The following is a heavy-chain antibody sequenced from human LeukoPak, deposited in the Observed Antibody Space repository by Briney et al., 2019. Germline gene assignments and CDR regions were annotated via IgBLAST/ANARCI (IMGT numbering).Heavy chain of an antibody. CDR2: FDPEDGET. CDR1: GYTLTELS. Sequence: ASVKVSCTVSGYTLTELSMHWVRQAPGKGLEWMGGFDPEDGETIYAQKFQGRVTMTEDTSTDTAYMELSSLRSEDTAVYYCATGRWELDYYYYMDVWGKGTTVTVSS. CDR3: ATGRWELDYYYYMDV. D-gene: IGHD1-26*01. V-gene: IGHV1-24*01. J-gene: IGHJ6*03.